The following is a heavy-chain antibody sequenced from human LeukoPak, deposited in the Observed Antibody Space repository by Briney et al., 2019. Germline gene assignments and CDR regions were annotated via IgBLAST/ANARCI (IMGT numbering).Heavy chain of an antibody. D-gene: IGHD3-10*01. Sequence: TGGSLRLSCAASGFTVSSNYMSWVRQAPGKGLEWVSVIYSGGSTYYADSVKGRFTISRDNSKNTLYLQMNSLRAEDTAVYYCARDQRLSMVRVKDAFDIWAKGQWSPSLQ. J-gene: IGHJ3*02. CDR2: IYSGGST. CDR3: ARDQRLSMVRVKDAFDI. V-gene: IGHV3-53*01. CDR1: GFTVSSNY.